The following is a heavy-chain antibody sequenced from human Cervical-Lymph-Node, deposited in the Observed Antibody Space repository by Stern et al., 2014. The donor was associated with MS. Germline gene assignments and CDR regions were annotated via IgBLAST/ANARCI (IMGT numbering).Heavy chain of an antibody. J-gene: IGHJ4*02. D-gene: IGHD6-19*01. V-gene: IGHV3-30-3*01. CDR1: GFSFSSYA. Sequence: QVQLVESGGGVVQPGRSLRLSCAASGFSFSSYAIHWVRQAPGKGPEWVAVISYEGGKKYYADSVKGRFTISRDNSKDTLFLQMNNLRAEDTAVYYCARGRTAGAGPSPLNYWGQGTFVTVSA. CDR2: ISYEGGKK. CDR3: ARGRTAGAGPSPLNY.